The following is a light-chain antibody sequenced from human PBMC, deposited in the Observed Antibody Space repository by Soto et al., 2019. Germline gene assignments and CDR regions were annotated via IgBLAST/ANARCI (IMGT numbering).Light chain of an antibody. CDR3: GLYMGSGISV. J-gene: IGLJ2*01. CDR1: SGSVSTSYY. CDR2: NTY. V-gene: IGLV8-61*01. Sequence: QAVVTQEPSFSVSPGGTVTLTCGLSSGSVSTSYYPSWYQQTPGQAPRTLIYNTYTRSSGVPDRFSASILGDKAALPITGGQADDESDYYCGLYMGSGISVFGGGTKLTVL.